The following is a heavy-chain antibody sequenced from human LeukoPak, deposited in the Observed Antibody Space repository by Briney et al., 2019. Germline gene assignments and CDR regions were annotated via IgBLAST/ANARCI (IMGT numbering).Heavy chain of an antibody. J-gene: IGHJ6*03. Sequence: SETLSLTCTVSGGSISSYSWSWIRQPPGKGLEWIGYIYYSGSTNYNPSLKSRVTISVDTSKNQFSLKLSSVTAADTAVYYCATLTKYYYYMDVWGKGTTVTVSS. CDR1: GGSISSYS. CDR3: ATLTKYYYYMDV. D-gene: IGHD1-14*01. V-gene: IGHV4-59*01. CDR2: IYYSGST.